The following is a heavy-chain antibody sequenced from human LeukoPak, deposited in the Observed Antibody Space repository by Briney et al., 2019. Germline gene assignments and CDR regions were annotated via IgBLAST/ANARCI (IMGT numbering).Heavy chain of an antibody. J-gene: IGHJ4*02. CDR1: GFTFSSFP. CDR3: ASLWAGNY. V-gene: IGHV3-64*04. Sequence: GGSLRLSCSASGFTFSSFPMHWVRQAPGKGLEYVSGINSNGGTTYYADYLKGRFTIYRDNSRNTVYLQMNSLRAEDTAVYYCASLWAGNYWGQGTLVTVSS. CDR2: INSNGGTT. D-gene: IGHD3-10*01.